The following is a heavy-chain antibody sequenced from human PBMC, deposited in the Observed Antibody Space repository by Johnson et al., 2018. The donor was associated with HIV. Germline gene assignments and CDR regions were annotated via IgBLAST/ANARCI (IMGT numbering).Heavy chain of an antibody. CDR2: ISYDGSNK. V-gene: IGHV3-30*04. CDR3: AIERRPWGPDAFDI. D-gene: IGHD3-16*01. CDR1: GFTFSSYA. J-gene: IGHJ3*02. Sequence: QVQLVESGGGLVQPGGSLRLSCAASGFTFSSYAMSWVRQAPGKGLEWVAVISYDGSNKYYADSVKGRFTISRDNSKNTLYLQMNSLRAEDTTVYYCAIERRPWGPDAFDIWGQGTMVTVSS.